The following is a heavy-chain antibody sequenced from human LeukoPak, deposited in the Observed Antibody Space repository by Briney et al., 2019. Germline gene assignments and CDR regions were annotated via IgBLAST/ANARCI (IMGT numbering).Heavy chain of an antibody. J-gene: IGHJ1*01. D-gene: IGHD3-22*01. CDR2: ITTSGGST. V-gene: IGHV3-23*01. Sequence: PGGSLRLSCAASGFTFSSYAMSWVRQAPGKGLEWVSSITTSGGSTSYADSVRGRFTISRDNSKNTLYLQMNSLRAEDTALYYCVCYDNAAEYFHSWGQGTLVTVSS. CDR1: GFTFSSYA. CDR3: VCYDNAAEYFHS.